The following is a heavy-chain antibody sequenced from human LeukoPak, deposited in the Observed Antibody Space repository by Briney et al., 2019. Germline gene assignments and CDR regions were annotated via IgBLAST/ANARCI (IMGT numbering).Heavy chain of an antibody. D-gene: IGHD2-2*01. CDR3: ARDRCSSTSCYPNDP. Sequence: ASVKVSCKASGYTFTSYYMHWVRQAPGQGLERMGIINPSGGSTSYAQKFQGRVTMTRDTSTSTVYMELSSLRSEDTAVYYCARDRCSSTSCYPNDPWGQGTLVTVSS. CDR2: INPSGGST. J-gene: IGHJ5*02. V-gene: IGHV1-46*01. CDR1: GYTFTSYY.